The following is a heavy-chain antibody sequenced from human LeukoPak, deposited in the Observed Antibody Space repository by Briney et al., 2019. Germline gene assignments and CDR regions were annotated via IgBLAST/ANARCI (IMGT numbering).Heavy chain of an antibody. CDR1: SGSISTYY. CDR2: IHYTGST. J-gene: IGHJ4*02. Sequence: PSETLSLTCTVSSGSISTYYWSWIRQPPGKGLEWIGYIHYTGSTNYNPSLKSRVTISVDTSKTQFSLKLSSVTAADTAVYYCARSSGSRCYIDYWGQGTLVTVSS. V-gene: IGHV4-59*01. D-gene: IGHD1-26*01. CDR3: ARSSGSRCYIDY.